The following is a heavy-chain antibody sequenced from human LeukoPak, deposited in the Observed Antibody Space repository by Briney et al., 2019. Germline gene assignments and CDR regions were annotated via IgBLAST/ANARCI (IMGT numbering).Heavy chain of an antibody. CDR2: INPNSGT. J-gene: IGHJ4*02. CDR3: ARNRWMDY. D-gene: IGHD1-1*01. V-gene: IGHV1-2*02. CDR1: VYTFTDYY. Sequence: ASVKVSCKASVYTFTDYYMHWVRQAPGQGLEWMGWINPNSGTNYAQKFQGRVTMTRDTSISKAYMELTRLTSGETAVYYCARNRWMDYWGQGTLVTVSS.